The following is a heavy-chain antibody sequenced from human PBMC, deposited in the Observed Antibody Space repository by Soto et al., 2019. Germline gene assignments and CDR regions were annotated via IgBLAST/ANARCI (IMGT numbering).Heavy chain of an antibody. CDR3: ARQTRIGYSSKSVRYDP. Sequence: QLQLQESGPGLVKPSETLSVTCTVSGGSISSNSYYWGWIRQPPEKGLEYIGSIFYNGDTYYNVSLRSRATISVDTSKNQFSLKLTSVTAADTAVYYCARQTRIGYSSKSVRYDPWGQGTLVTVSS. CDR1: GGSISSNSYY. J-gene: IGHJ5*02. V-gene: IGHV4-39*01. D-gene: IGHD5-18*01. CDR2: IFYNGDT.